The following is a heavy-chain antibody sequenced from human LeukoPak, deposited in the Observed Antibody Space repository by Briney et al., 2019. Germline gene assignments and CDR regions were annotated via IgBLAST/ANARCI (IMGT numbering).Heavy chain of an antibody. CDR2: INHSGST. J-gene: IGHJ4*02. CDR1: GGSFNGYY. Sequence: SETLSLTCAVSGGSFNGYYWTWIRQPPGKGLEWIGEINHSGSTNYNPSLKSRITMSVDTSKNQFSLKLSSVIAADTAVYYCAREDSCDFGRVNYWGQGTLVTVSS. CDR3: AREDSCDFGRVNY. D-gene: IGHD2-2*01. V-gene: IGHV4-34*01.